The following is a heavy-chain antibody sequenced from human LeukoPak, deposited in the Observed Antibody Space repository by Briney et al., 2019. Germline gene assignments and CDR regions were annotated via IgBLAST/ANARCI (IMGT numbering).Heavy chain of an antibody. CDR2: IREERGQE. CDR3: AREGYCSGGSCYSESYYYGMDV. V-gene: IGHV3-7*01. CDR1: GLTVSNHW. J-gene: IGHJ6*02. D-gene: IGHD2-15*01. Sequence: GGSLRLSCVASGLTVSNHWMSWVRQAPGKGLEWVANIREERGQEYYVDSVKGRFTISRDNAKNSLYLQMNSLRAEDTAVYYCAREGYCSGGSCYSESYYYGMDVWGQGTTVTVSS.